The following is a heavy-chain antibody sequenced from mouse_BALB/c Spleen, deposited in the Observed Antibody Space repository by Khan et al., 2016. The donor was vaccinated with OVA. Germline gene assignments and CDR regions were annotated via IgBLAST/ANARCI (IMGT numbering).Heavy chain of an antibody. J-gene: IGHJ3*01. D-gene: IGHD2-12*01. V-gene: IGHV3-8*02. CDR2: IIYTGYT. Sequence: EVQLQESGPSLVKPSQTLSLTCSVTGDSITSGYWNWIRKFPENKLEYMGYIIYTGYTYYNPSLQSRISITRHTSKNQYYLQLNSVTYEDTATYYCARSTYRYAFVYWGPGTLVTVSA. CDR1: GDSITSGY. CDR3: ARSTYRYAFVY.